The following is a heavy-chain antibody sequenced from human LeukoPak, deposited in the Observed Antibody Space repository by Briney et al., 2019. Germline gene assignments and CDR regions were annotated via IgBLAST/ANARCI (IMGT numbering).Heavy chain of an antibody. CDR2: ISAYNGNT. V-gene: IGHV1-18*01. Sequence: ASVKVSCKASGYTFTSYGISWVRQAPGQGLEWMGWISAYNGNTNYAQKLQGGVTMTTDTSTSTAYMELRSLRSDDTAVYYCARVRVRVVVPAAIGYFQHWGQGTLVTVSS. CDR3: ARVRVRVVVPAAIGYFQH. J-gene: IGHJ1*01. CDR1: GYTFTSYG. D-gene: IGHD2-2*01.